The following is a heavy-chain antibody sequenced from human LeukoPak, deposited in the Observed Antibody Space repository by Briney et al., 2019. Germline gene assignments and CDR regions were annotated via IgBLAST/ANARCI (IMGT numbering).Heavy chain of an antibody. CDR3: ARDSDSSAVAGTVDY. V-gene: IGHV3-23*01. CDR1: GFTFTSYA. Sequence: PGGSLRLSCAASGFTFTSYAMSWVRQAPGKGLEWVSAISGSGGSTYYADSVKGRFTISRDNSKNTLYLQMNSLRAEDTAVYYCARDSDSSAVAGTVDYWGQGTLVTVSS. D-gene: IGHD6-19*01. J-gene: IGHJ4*02. CDR2: ISGSGGST.